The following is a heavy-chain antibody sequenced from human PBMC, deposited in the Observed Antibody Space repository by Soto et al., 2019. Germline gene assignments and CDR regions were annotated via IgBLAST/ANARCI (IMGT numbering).Heavy chain of an antibody. V-gene: IGHV4-59*08. CDR3: AKMTTVTTFNY. D-gene: IGHD4-17*01. J-gene: IGHJ4*02. Sequence: PSETLSLTCTVSGGSISSYYWSWIRQPPGKGLEWIGYIYYSGSTNYNPSLKSRVTISVDTSKNQFSLKLSSVTAADTAVYYCAKMTTVTTFNYWGQGTLVTVS. CDR1: GGSISSYY. CDR2: IYYSGST.